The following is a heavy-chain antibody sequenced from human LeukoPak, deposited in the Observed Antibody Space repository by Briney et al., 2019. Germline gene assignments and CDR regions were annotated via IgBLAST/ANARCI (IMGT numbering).Heavy chain of an antibody. D-gene: IGHD3-22*01. CDR3: ARERDYYDSSGYYTPYFDY. V-gene: IGHV3-7*01. J-gene: IGHJ4*02. CDR2: INQDGSEK. Sequence: HPGGSLRLSCAASGFTFSTYAMTWVRQAPGKGLEWVANINQDGSEKYYVDSVKGRFTISRDNAKNSLYLQMNSLRPEDTAVYYCARERDYYDSSGYYTPYFDYWGQGNLVTVSS. CDR1: GFTFSTYA.